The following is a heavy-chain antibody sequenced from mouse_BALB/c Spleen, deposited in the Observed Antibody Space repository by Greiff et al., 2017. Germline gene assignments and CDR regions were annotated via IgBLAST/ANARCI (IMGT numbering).Heavy chain of an antibody. V-gene: IGHV1-15*01. Sequence: QVQLQQSGADLVRPAASVNLSCKASGFSFTDYEMHWVKQPPVHGLEWMGAIHPGSGGNAYNQKFKGKATLTADKSSSTAYMELSSLTSEDSAVYCCTEYGEAWFAYWGQGTLVTVSA. CDR2: IHPGSGGN. D-gene: IGHD1-2*01. CDR1: GFSFTDYE. J-gene: IGHJ3*01. CDR3: TEYGEAWFAY.